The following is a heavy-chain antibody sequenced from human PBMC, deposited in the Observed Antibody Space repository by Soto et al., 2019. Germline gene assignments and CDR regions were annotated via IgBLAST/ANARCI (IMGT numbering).Heavy chain of an antibody. D-gene: IGHD3-22*01. V-gene: IGHV3-15*01. CDR1: GFTFNNAW. J-gene: IGHJ4*02. CDR3: TAQFYFDASGYSFDL. Sequence: GGSLRLSCAASGFTFNNAWMGWVRQSPGQGLEWVGHMKSKSEGETTDYAAPVKGRFTISRDDSKNTVYLQMNSLTTEDTAVYYCTAQFYFDASGYSFDLWGQGTLVTVSS. CDR2: MKSKSEGETT.